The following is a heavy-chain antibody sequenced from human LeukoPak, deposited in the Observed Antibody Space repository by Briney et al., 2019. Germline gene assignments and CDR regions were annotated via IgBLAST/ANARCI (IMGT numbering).Heavy chain of an antibody. CDR2: ISSSSTYI. Sequence: GGTLRLSCAASGFTFSSYSMSWVRQAPGKGLEWVSSISSSSTYIYYADSVKGRFTISRDNAKNSLYLQMNSLRAEDTAMYYCARDWDWFDPWGQGTLVTVSS. CDR1: GFTFSSYS. D-gene: IGHD3-16*01. J-gene: IGHJ5*02. CDR3: ARDWDWFDP. V-gene: IGHV3-21*01.